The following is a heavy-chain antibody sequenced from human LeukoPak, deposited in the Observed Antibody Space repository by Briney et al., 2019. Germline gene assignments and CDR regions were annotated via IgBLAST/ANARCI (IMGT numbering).Heavy chain of an antibody. CDR3: SPRYRGPLYYYRDA. CDR2: INTNTGNP. Sequence: ASVKVSCKASGYSFTSFGMNWVRQAPGQGLEWLGWINTNTGNPTYGQGFTGRFVFSMDTSVSTAYLQISSLKAEDTALYYCSPRYRGPLYYYRDAWGKGTPVFVSS. D-gene: IGHD5-12*01. J-gene: IGHJ6*03. V-gene: IGHV7-4-1*02. CDR1: GYSFTSFG.